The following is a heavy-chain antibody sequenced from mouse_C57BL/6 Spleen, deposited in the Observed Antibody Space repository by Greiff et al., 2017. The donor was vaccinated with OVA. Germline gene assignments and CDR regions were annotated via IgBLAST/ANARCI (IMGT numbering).Heavy chain of an antibody. V-gene: IGHV5-17*01. J-gene: IGHJ1*03. CDR3: ATYYYGSSPPYFDV. CDR1: GFTFSDYG. CDR2: ISSGSSTI. D-gene: IGHD1-1*01. Sequence: EVKLVESGGGLVKPGGSLKLSCAASGFTFSDYGMHWVRQAPEKGLEWVAYISSGSSTIYYADTVKGRFTISRDNAKNTLFLQMTSLRSEDTAMYYCATYYYGSSPPYFDVWGTGTTGTVSS.